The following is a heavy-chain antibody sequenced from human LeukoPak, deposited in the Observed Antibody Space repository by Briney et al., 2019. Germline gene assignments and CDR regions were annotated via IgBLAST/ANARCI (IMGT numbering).Heavy chain of an antibody. CDR3: ATQAATIQTNWFDP. CDR2: ISSSSSTI. D-gene: IGHD5-12*01. V-gene: IGHV3-11*04. Sequence: GGSLRLSCAASGFTFSDYYMSWIRQAPGKGLEWVSYISSSSSTIYYADSVKGRFTISRDNAKNSLYLQMNSLRAEDTAVYYCATQAATIQTNWFDPWGQGTLVTVSS. CDR1: GFTFSDYY. J-gene: IGHJ5*02.